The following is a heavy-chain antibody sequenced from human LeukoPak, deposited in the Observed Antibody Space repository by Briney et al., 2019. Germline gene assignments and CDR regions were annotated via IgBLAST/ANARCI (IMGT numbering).Heavy chain of an antibody. D-gene: IGHD2-8*01. CDR3: ARSVGYCSDGVCSVFDY. CDR2: IYPADSDT. CDR1: GYRFTNYW. V-gene: IGHV5-51*01. Sequence: GESLKISCKGSGYRFTNYWIGWVRQMPGKGLEWMGIIYPADSDTRYSPSFQGQVAISAGKSINTAYLQWSSLKASDSAMYYCARSVGYCSDGVCSVFDYWGQGTLVTVSS. J-gene: IGHJ4*02.